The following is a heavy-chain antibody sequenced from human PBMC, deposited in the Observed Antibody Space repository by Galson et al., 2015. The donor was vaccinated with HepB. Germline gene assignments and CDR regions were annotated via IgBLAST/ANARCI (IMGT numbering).Heavy chain of an antibody. V-gene: IGHV1-3*01. D-gene: IGHD2-2*01. CDR1: GYTFTSYA. J-gene: IGHJ4*02. CDR2: INAGNGNT. Sequence: SVKVSCKASGYTFTSYAMHWVRQAPGQRLEWMGWINAGNGNTKYSQKFQGRVTITRDTSASTAYMELSSLRSEDTAVYYCARVSYCSSTSCFPDEGYYFDYWGQGTLVTVSS. CDR3: ARVSYCSSTSCFPDEGYYFDY.